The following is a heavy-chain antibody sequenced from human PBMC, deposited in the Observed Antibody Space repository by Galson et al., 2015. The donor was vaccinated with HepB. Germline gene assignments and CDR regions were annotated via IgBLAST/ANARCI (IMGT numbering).Heavy chain of an antibody. CDR3: ARDLCRSMYCGGDYHPLDY. J-gene: IGHJ4*02. D-gene: IGHD2-21*02. Sequence: SLRLSCAASGFTFSSYWMSWVRQAPGKGLEWVANIKQDGSEKYYVDSVKGRFTISRDNAKNSLYLQMNSLRAEDTAVYYCARDLCRSMYCGGDYHPLDYWGQGTLVTVSS. CDR2: IKQDGSEK. CDR1: GFTFSSYW. V-gene: IGHV3-7*01.